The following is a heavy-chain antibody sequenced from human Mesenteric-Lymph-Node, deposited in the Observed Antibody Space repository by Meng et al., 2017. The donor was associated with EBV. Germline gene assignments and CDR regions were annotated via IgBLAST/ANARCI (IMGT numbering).Heavy chain of an antibody. D-gene: IGHD3-22*01. Sequence: QVQLQQWGAGLLXXXXXLXLPCAVYGGSFSGYYWSWIRLPPGKGLEWIGENNHSGSTNYNPSLKRRLTISLHASRNQFSLKLSSVTAADTAVYYCAVGGNYYDNSGLDYWGQGTLVTVSS. CDR3: AVGGNYYDNSGLDY. J-gene: IGHJ4*02. CDR1: GGSFSGYY. V-gene: IGHV4-34*01. CDR2: NNHSGST.